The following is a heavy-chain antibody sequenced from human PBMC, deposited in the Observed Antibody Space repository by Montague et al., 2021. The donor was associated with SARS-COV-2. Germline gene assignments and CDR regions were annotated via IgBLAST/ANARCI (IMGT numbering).Heavy chain of an antibody. J-gene: IGHJ6*02. V-gene: IGHV3-30*04. D-gene: IGHD2-8*01. CDR3: ARGTKGNYYYGMDV. CDR1: GFTFGSYA. Sequence: SLRLSCAASGFTFGSYAMHWVRQAPGKGLEWVAVISYDGSNKYYTDSVKGRFTISRDNSKNTLYLQMNSLRAEDTAVYYCARGTKGNYYYGMDVWGQGTTVTVFS. CDR2: ISYDGSNK.